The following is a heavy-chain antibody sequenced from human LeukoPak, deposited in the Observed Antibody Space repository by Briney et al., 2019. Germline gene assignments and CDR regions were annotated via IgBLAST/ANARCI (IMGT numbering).Heavy chain of an antibody. J-gene: IGHJ4*02. CDR3: ARDIYGDFYDRSFDY. CDR2: IWYDGSNK. CDR1: GFTFSSYC. Sequence: TGGSLRLSCAASGFTFSSYCMHWVRQAPGKGLEWVAVIWYDGSNKYYADSVKGRFTISRDNSKNTLYLQMNSLRAEDTAVYYCARDIYGDFYDRSFDYWGQGTLVTVSS. V-gene: IGHV3-33*01. D-gene: IGHD3-22*01.